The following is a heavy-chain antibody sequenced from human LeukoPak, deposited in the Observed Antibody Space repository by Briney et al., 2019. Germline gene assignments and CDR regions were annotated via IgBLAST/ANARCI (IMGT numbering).Heavy chain of an antibody. CDR2: IWYDGSNK. Sequence: GRSLRLSCAASGFTFSSYGMHWVRQAPGKGLEWVAVIWYDGSNKYYADSVKGRFTISRDNAKKSLYLQMNSLRAEDTALYYCARRDYYGSGSPGFWGQGTLVTVSS. J-gene: IGHJ4*02. D-gene: IGHD3-10*01. V-gene: IGHV3-33*01. CDR3: ARRDYYGSGSPGF. CDR1: GFTFSSYG.